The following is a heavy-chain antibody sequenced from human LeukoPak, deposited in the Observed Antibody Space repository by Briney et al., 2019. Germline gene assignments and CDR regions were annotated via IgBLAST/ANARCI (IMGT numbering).Heavy chain of an antibody. D-gene: IGHD6-19*01. Sequence: GESLKISCTASGFTLGDYAMSWFRQAPGKGLEWVGFIRSKAYGGTTEYAASVKGRFTISRDDSKSIAYLQMNSLKTEDTAVYYCTRGIMRQWLACHDYWGQGTLVTVSS. V-gene: IGHV3-49*03. CDR2: IRSKAYGGTT. CDR1: GFTLGDYA. J-gene: IGHJ4*02. CDR3: TRGIMRQWLACHDY.